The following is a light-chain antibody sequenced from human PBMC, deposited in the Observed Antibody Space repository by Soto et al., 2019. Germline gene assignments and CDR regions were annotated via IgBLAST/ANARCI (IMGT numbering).Light chain of an antibody. Sequence: DIQMTQSPSTLSASVGDRVTITCRASQSIGSWLAWFQQKPGKAPKVLIYKASSLESGVPSRFSGSGSGTEFTLTITSLHPDDFATYYCQQYDVDSGTFGQGTKVDIK. CDR1: QSIGSW. V-gene: IGKV1-5*03. CDR3: QQYDVDSGT. J-gene: IGKJ1*01. CDR2: KAS.